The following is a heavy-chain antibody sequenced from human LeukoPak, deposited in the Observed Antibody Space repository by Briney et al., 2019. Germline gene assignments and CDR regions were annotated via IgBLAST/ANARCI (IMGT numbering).Heavy chain of an antibody. J-gene: IGHJ5*02. Sequence: SETLSLTCAVYGGSFSGYYWSWIRQPPGKGLEWIGEINHSGSTNYNPSLKSRVTISVDTSKNQFSLKLSSVTAADTAVYYCARERTMVRGMSWFDPWGQGTLVTVSS. CDR1: GGSFSGYY. CDR2: INHSGST. V-gene: IGHV4-34*01. D-gene: IGHD3-10*01. CDR3: ARERTMVRGMSWFDP.